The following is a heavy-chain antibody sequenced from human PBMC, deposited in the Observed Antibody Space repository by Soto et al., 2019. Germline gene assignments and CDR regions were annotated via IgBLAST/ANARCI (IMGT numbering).Heavy chain of an antibody. V-gene: IGHV1-69*13. CDR1: GGTFSSYA. D-gene: IGHD3-22*01. J-gene: IGHJ3*02. Sequence: GASVKVSCEASGGTFSSYAISWVRQAPGQGLEWMGGIIPIFGTANYAQKFQGRVTITADESTSTAYMELSSLRSEDTAVYYCARASKYYDSSGVNAFDIWGQGTMVTVSS. CDR2: IIPIFGTA. CDR3: ARASKYYDSSGVNAFDI.